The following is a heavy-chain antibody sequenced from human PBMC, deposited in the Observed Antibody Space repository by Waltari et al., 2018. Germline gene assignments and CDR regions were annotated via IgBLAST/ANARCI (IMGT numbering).Heavy chain of an antibody. CDR2: INHSGST. Sequence: QVQLQQWGAGLLKPSETLSLTCAVYGGSFSGYSWRWIRQPPGKGLEWIGEINHSGSTNYNPSLKSRVTISVDTSKNQFSLKLSSVTAADTAVYYCARGRTMVTPYYFDYWGQGTLVTVSS. D-gene: IGHD3-10*01. CDR3: ARGRTMVTPYYFDY. CDR1: GGSFSGYS. J-gene: IGHJ4*02. V-gene: IGHV4-34*01.